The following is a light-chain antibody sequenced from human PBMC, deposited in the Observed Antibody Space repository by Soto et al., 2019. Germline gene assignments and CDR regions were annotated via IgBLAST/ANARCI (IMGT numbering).Light chain of an antibody. CDR1: QSVSSTY. V-gene: IGKV3-20*01. Sequence: DIVLTQSPGTLSVSPGDRATLSCRASQSVSSTYLIWYQQKPGQAPRLLIYGASSRATGVPDRFSGGGSGTDFTLTISGVQHEDFATYYCQQSYFTPTFGQGTKVDIK. J-gene: IGKJ1*01. CDR2: GAS. CDR3: QQSYFTPT.